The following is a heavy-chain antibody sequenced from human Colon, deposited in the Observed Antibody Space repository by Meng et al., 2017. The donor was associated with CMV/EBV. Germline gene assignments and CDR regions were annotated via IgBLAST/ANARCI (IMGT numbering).Heavy chain of an antibody. CDR1: GFTFSFYG. J-gene: IGHJ6*02. V-gene: IGHV3-48*04. Sequence: GGSLRLSCAASGFTFSFYGMSWVRQAPGKGLEWVAYIGRDSSAVYYPDSVKGRFTISRDNAKNSLYLQMNSLRAEDTAVYYCASKFENGYGMDVWGQGTTVTVSS. CDR2: IGRDSSAV. D-gene: IGHD2-8*01. CDR3: ASKFENGYGMDV.